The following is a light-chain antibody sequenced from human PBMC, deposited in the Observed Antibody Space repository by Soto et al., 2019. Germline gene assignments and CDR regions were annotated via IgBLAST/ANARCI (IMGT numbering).Light chain of an antibody. CDR2: ANS. J-gene: IGLJ3*02. CDR1: SSNIGAGYD. CDR3: QSYDSSLTGV. Sequence: QSVLTQPPSVSGAPGQRVIISCTGSSSNIGAGYDVHWYQQLPGTAPKLLMYANSNRPSGVPDRFSGSKSGTSASLAITDLQAEDEADYYCQSYDSSLTGVFGGGTKLTVL. V-gene: IGLV1-40*01.